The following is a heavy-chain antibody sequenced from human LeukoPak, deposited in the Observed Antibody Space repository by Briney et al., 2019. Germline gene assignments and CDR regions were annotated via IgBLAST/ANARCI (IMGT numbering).Heavy chain of an antibody. D-gene: IGHD1-26*01. CDR3: AKDQSRVGASDPFDS. Sequence: GDFLRLSCAASGFTFSSCAMTWVRQAPGKGLERVSSISGSGATTYYADSVKGRFTISRDNSNNTVYLQMNSLRAEDTAVYYCAKDQSRVGASDPFDSWGQGMQVGVSS. CDR2: ISGSGATT. V-gene: IGHV3-23*01. CDR1: GFTFSSCA. J-gene: IGHJ4*02.